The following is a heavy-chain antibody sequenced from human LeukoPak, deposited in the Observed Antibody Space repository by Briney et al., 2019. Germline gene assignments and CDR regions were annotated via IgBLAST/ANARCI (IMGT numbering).Heavy chain of an antibody. CDR2: IIPILGIA. Sequence: ASVKVSCKASGGTFSSYAISWVRQAPGQGLEWMGRIIPILGIANYAQKFQGRVTITADKSTSTAYMELSSLRSEDTAVYYCARDGRYDSSDSCGLGTLVTVSS. V-gene: IGHV1-69*04. D-gene: IGHD3-22*01. CDR3: ARDGRYDSSDS. CDR1: GGTFSSYA. J-gene: IGHJ5*01.